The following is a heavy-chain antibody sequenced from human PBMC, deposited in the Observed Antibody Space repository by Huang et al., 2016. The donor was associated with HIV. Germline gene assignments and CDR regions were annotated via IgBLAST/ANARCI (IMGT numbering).Heavy chain of an antibody. J-gene: IGHJ2*01. CDR3: ARGVYGNGGAYWFFDL. D-gene: IGHD2-8*01. Sequence: QVQLQQRGAGLWMSSETVSLTCAVYGGSLTTYYWTWIRQSPTKGLERLGEVCDGGTTSYNPSLNSRVTISVDTSNNQFALKLRSVTGADTAVYYCARGVYGNGGAYWFFDLWGRGTLVTVSS. CDR1: GGSLTTYY. CDR2: VCDGGTT. V-gene: IGHV4-34*02.